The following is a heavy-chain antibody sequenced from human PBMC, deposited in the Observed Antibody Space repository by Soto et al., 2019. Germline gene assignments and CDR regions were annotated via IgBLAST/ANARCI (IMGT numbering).Heavy chain of an antibody. CDR3: ARHSLAYSAHDNNWFDP. D-gene: IGHD2-21*01. Sequence: GGSLRLSCAASGFDFNSKSMNWVRQAPGQGLEWISYINRGSTSALYADSVKGRFTISRDNAKNALYLQMNSLRAADTAVYYCARHSLAYSAHDNNWFDPWGQGTLVTVSS. V-gene: IGHV3-48*01. CDR2: INRGSTSA. CDR1: GFDFNSKS. J-gene: IGHJ5*02.